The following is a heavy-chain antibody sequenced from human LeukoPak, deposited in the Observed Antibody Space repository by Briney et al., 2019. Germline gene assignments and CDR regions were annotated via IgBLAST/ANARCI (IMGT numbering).Heavy chain of an antibody. Sequence: SETLSLTCAVSGGSISGSNWWTWVRQSPGKGLEWIGEIYHGGSTNYNPSLKSRVTISVDKSKDQFSLNVSSVTAADTAVYYCARTGNTAMVPLDYWGQGTLVTVSS. CDR1: GGSISGSNW. D-gene: IGHD5-18*01. J-gene: IGHJ4*02. CDR2: IYHGGST. V-gene: IGHV4-4*02. CDR3: ARTGNTAMVPLDY.